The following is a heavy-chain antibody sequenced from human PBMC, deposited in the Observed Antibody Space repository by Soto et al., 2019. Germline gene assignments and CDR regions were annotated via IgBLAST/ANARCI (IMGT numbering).Heavy chain of an antibody. CDR3: TTDDPINRS. J-gene: IGHJ5*02. V-gene: IGHV3-15*01. CDR2: IKSKTNGRTT. Sequence: PVGSLRLSCAASGFTFSNAWMSWVRQAPGKGLEWVGRIKSKTNGRTTDYAAPVIGRFTISRDDSKNTLYLQMNSLKTEDTAVYYCTTDDPINRSWGQGTLVTVSS. CDR1: GFTFSNAW.